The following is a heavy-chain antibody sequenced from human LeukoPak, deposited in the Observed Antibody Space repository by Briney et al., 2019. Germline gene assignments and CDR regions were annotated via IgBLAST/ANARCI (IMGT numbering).Heavy chain of an antibody. J-gene: IGHJ5*02. V-gene: IGHV4-34*01. CDR2: INQSGST. D-gene: IGHD3-10*01. CDR3: ARGATTDWTGQYGSGINWFDP. CDR1: GGSFSGYY. Sequence: SETLSLTCAVYGGSFSGYYWSWIRQPPGKGLEWIGEINQSGSTNYNPSLKSRVTISVDTSKNQFSLKLSSVTAADTAVYYCARGATTDWTGQYGSGINWFDPWGQGTLVTVPS.